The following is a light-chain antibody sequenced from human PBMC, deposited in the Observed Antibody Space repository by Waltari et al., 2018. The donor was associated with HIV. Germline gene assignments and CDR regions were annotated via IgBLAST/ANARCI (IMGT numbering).Light chain of an antibody. Sequence: QSALTQPASASGPPGQSITISCTGPSSDVGTYKFVSWYQQHPGKAPKLIIYEVSNLPSGVSNRFSASKSGNTASLTISGLQAEDEADYYCTSYTTSITYVFGTGTKVTVL. CDR3: TSYTTSITYV. J-gene: IGLJ1*01. CDR1: SSDVGTYKF. V-gene: IGLV2-14*01. CDR2: EVS.